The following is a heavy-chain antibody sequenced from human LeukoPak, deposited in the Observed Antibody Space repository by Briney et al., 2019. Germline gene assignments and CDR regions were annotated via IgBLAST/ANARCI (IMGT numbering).Heavy chain of an antibody. CDR2: IYYSGST. J-gene: IGHJ4*02. Sequence: PSETLSLTCTVSGGSISSYYWSWIRQPPGKGLEWIGYIYYSGSTNYNPSLKSRVTISVDTSKNQFSLKLSSVTAADTAVYYCPRDTGVYFNYWGLGTLVTVSS. D-gene: IGHD3-10*01. CDR3: PRDTGVYFNY. CDR1: GGSISSYY. V-gene: IGHV4-59*01.